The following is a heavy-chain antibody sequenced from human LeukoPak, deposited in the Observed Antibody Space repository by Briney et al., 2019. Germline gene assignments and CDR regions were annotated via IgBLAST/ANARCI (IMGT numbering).Heavy chain of an antibody. V-gene: IGHV3-11*01. CDR3: SRGPRGLDY. D-gene: IGHD1-26*01. CDR2: ISGSGSDI. J-gene: IGHJ4*02. Sequence: PGGSLRLSCAASGFTFSDYYMSWIRQAPGKGLESLSYISGSGSDISYADSVNGRFTVSRDNAKKSLYLQMSSLRPEDTAMYYCSRGPRGLDYWGQGTLVTVSS. CDR1: GFTFSDYY.